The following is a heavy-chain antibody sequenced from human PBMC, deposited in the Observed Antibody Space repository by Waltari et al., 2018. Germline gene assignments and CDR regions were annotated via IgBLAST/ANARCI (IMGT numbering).Heavy chain of an antibody. J-gene: IGHJ5*02. D-gene: IGHD6-19*01. CDR1: GYTFTGYY. V-gene: IGHV1-2*02. CDR3: ARGIGWGFDP. Sequence: QVQLVQSGAEVKKPGASVKVSCKASGYTFTGYYMHWVRQAPGQGLEWMGWINPNSGDTKYAQRFQGRVTMTRDTSITTAYMELNSLRSDDTAVYYCARGIGWGFDPWGQGTLVTVSS. CDR2: INPNSGDT.